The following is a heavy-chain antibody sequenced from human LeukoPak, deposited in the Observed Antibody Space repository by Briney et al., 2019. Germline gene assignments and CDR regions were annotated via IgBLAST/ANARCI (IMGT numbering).Heavy chain of an antibody. D-gene: IGHD3-3*01. J-gene: IGHJ4*02. CDR1: GGSISSYY. V-gene: IGHV4-4*07. CDR2: IYTSGST. CDR3: ARDGGARDDGYLDY. Sequence: SETLSLTCTVSGGSISSYYWSWIRQPAGKGLEWIGRIYTSGSTNYNPSLKSRVTMSVDTSKNQFSLKLSSVTAADTAVYYCARDGGARDDGYLDYWGQGTLVTVSS.